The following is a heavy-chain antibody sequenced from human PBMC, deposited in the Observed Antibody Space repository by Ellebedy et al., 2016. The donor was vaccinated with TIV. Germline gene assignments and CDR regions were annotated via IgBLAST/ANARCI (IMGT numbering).Heavy chain of an antibody. V-gene: IGHV5-51*01. CDR1: GYRFTRYW. CDR3: ARHAYGDYQFDY. D-gene: IGHD4-17*01. CDR2: IYPGDSDT. Sequence: GESLKISXKGSGYRFTRYWIGWVRQMPGKGLEWMGIIYPGDSDTRYSPSFQGQVTISADESSSTAYLQWSSLKTSDTAMYYCARHAYGDYQFDYWGQGTLVTVSS. J-gene: IGHJ4*02.